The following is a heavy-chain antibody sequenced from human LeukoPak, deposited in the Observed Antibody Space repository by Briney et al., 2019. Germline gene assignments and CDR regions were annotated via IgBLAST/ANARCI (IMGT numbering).Heavy chain of an antibody. CDR3: ANEEDYGGTPGDY. CDR1: GFTFSSYG. D-gene: IGHD4-23*01. V-gene: IGHV3-23*01. J-gene: IGHJ4*02. CDR2: ISGSGGST. Sequence: GGSLRLSCAASGFTFSSYGMSWVRQAPGKGLEWVSAISGSGGSTYYADSVKGRFTISRDNSKNTLYLQMNSLRAEDTAVYYCANEEDYGGTPGDYWGQGTLVTVSS.